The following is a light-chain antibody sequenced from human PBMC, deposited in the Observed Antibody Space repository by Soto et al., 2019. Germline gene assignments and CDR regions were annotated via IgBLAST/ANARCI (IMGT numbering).Light chain of an antibody. CDR2: DVS. J-gene: IGLJ1*01. CDR3: SALTSSSTYV. V-gene: IGLV2-18*02. CDR1: SSDVGSYNR. Sequence: QSALTQPPSVSGSPGQSVAISCTGTSSDVGSYNRVSWYQQPPGTAPRLMIYDVSNRPSGVPDRFSGSKSGSTASLTISGLQAEDEADYYCSALTSSSTYVFGTGTKLTVL.